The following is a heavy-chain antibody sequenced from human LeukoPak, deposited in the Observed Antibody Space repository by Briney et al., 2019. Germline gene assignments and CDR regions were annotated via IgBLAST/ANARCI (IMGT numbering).Heavy chain of an antibody. V-gene: IGHV3-21*01. Sequence: GGSLRLSCAASGFTFSSYSMNWVRQAPGKGLEWVSSISSSSSYIYYADSVKGRFTISRDNAKNSLYLQMNSLRAEDTAVYYCARDYARWLQSPVYNWFDPWGQGTLVTVSS. CDR3: ARDYARWLQSPVYNWFDP. J-gene: IGHJ5*02. CDR1: GFTFSSYS. CDR2: ISSSSSYI. D-gene: IGHD5-12*01.